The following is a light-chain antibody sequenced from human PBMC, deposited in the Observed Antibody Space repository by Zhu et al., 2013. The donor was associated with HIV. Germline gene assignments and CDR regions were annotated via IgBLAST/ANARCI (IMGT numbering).Light chain of an antibody. J-gene: IGKJ1*01. CDR3: LQDYNYPWT. Sequence: AIQMTQSPSSLSASVGDRVTITCRASQGIRNDLGWYQQKPGKAPNLLIYAASTLQSGVPSRFSGSGAGTNFTLTISRLQPEDFATYYCLQDYNYPWTFGQGTKVEFK. CDR1: QGIRND. CDR2: AAS. V-gene: IGKV1-6*01.